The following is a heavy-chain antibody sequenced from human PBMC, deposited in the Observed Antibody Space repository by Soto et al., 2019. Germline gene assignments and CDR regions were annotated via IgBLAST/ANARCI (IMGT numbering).Heavy chain of an antibody. V-gene: IGHV3-30*04. CDR3: ARRDFFCDGCYSSVGNAMDV. Sequence: GGSLRLSCAASGFTFSVYAMHWVRQAPGKGLEWVSIISFDGAFIYYADSVKGRFTISRDNSRNVLYLEMNSLRNEETAVYFCARRDFFCDGCYSSVGNAMDVWGQGTTVTVSS. J-gene: IGHJ6*02. CDR2: ISFDGAFI. CDR1: GFTFSVYA. D-gene: IGHD2-21*01.